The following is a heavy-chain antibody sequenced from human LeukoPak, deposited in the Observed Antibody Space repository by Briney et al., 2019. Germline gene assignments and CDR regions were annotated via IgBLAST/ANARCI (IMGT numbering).Heavy chain of an antibody. CDR2: INPSGGST. CDR1: GYTFTSYY. D-gene: IGHD3-3*01. V-gene: IGHV1-46*03. Sequence: ASVKVSCKASGYTFTSYYMHWVRQAPGQGLEWMGIINPSGGSTSYAQKVQGRVTMTRDTSTSTVDMELSSLRSEDTAVYYCAGLEWPYSFDPWGQGTLVTVSS. J-gene: IGHJ5*02. CDR3: AGLEWPYSFDP.